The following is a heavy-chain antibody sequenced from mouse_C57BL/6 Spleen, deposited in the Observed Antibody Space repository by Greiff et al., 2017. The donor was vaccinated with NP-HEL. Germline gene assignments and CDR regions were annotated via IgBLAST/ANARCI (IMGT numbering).Heavy chain of an antibody. CDR3: ARTPPELLRFAY. CDR1: GYAFSSSW. Sequence: QVQLQQSGPELVKPGASVKISCKASGYAFSSSWMNWVKQRPGKGLEWIGRIYPGDGDTNYNGKFKGKATLTADKSSSTAYMQLSSLTSEDSAVYFCARTPPELLRFAYWGQGTLVTVSA. J-gene: IGHJ3*01. D-gene: IGHD1-1*01. V-gene: IGHV1-82*01. CDR2: IYPGDGDT.